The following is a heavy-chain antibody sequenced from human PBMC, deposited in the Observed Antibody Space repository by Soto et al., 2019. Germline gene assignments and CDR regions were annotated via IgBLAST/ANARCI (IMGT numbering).Heavy chain of an antibody. Sequence: ASVTVSCKASASIFSSYAISWVRLAPGQGLEWMGWMIPIFGKASYAQKFQGRVTMTRNTSISTAYMELSSLRSEDTAVYYCARVDPAHRAFDNWGQGTMVTVSS. D-gene: IGHD5-18*01. CDR2: MIPIFGKA. V-gene: IGHV1-8*02. CDR1: ASIFSSYA. CDR3: ARVDPAHRAFDN. J-gene: IGHJ3*02.